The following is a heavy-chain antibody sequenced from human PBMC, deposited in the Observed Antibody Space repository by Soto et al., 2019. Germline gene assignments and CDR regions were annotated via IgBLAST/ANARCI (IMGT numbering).Heavy chain of an antibody. CDR1: GFTFSSYG. D-gene: IGHD3-10*01. CDR3: AKDRGPAVRGVIYDY. CDR2: ISYDGSNK. V-gene: IGHV3-30*18. J-gene: IGHJ4*02. Sequence: GGSLRLSCAASGFTFSSYGMHWVRQAPGKGLEWVAVISYDGSNKYYADSVKGRFTISRDNSKNTLYLQMNSLRAEDTAVYYCAKDRGPAVRGVIYDYWGQGTLVTVSS.